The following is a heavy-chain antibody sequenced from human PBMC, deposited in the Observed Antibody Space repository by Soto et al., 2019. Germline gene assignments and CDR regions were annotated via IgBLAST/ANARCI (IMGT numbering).Heavy chain of an antibody. J-gene: IGHJ6*02. V-gene: IGHV3-30-3*01. CDR1: GFTFSSYA. Sequence: QVPLVESGGGVVQPGRSLRLSCAASGFTFSSYAMHWVRQAPGKGLEWVAVISYDGSNKYYADSVKGRFTISRDNSKNTLYLQMNSLRAEDTAVYYCARDPNYDDYYYYGMDVWGQGTTVTVSS. D-gene: IGHD1-7*01. CDR3: ARDPNYDDYYYYGMDV. CDR2: ISYDGSNK.